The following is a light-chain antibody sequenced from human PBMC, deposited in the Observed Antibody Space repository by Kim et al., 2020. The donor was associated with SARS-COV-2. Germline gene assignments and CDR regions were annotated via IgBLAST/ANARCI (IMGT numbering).Light chain of an antibody. V-gene: IGKV3-20*01. CDR1: QSVSSSY. J-gene: IGKJ2*01. Sequence: LSPGERATLSCRASQSVSSSYLAWYQQKPGQAPRLLIYGASSRATGIPDRFTGSGSGTDFSLTISRLEPEDFAVYYCQQYGTSPYTFGQGTKLEI. CDR2: GAS. CDR3: QQYGTSPYT.